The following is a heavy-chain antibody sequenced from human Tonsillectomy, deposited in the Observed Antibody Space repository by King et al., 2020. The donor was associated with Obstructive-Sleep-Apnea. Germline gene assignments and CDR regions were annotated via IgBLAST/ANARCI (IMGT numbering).Heavy chain of an antibody. D-gene: IGHD3-22*01. CDR2: IYYTGST. V-gene: IGHV4-31*03. CDR3: AGVCMEDTSGYYPIDY. Sequence: VQLQESGPGLVKPSQTLSLTCTVSGGSISSGGYYWSWIRQHPGKGLEWIGYIYYTGSTYYNPSLTSRVTISVDTSENQFSLKLSSVTAADTAVYYCAGVCMEDTSGYYPIDYWGQGTLVTVSS. J-gene: IGHJ4*02. CDR1: GGSISSGGYY.